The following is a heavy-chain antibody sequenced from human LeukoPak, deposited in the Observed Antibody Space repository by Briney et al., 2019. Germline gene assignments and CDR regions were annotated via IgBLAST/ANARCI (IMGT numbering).Heavy chain of an antibody. V-gene: IGHV1-18*01. CDR3: ARGSRRGYSGYDPGEY. Sequence: ASVKVSCKASGYTFTSYGISWVRQAPGQGLEWMGWISAYNGNTNYAQKLQGRVTMTTDTSTSTAYMELRSLRSDDTAVYYCARGSRRGYSGYDPGEYWGQGTLVIASS. CDR2: ISAYNGNT. CDR1: GYTFTSYG. D-gene: IGHD5-12*01. J-gene: IGHJ4*02.